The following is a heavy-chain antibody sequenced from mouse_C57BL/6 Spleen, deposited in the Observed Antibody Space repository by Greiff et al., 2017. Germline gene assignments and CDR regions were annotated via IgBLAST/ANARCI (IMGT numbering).Heavy chain of an antibody. V-gene: IGHV5-6*01. Sequence: EVQGVESGGDLVKPGGSLKLSCAASGFTFSSYGMSWVRQTPDKRLEWVATISSGGSYTYYPDSVKGRFTISRDNAKNTLYLQMSSLKSEDTAMYYCARQGGFITTVVAHFDYWGQGTTLTVSS. D-gene: IGHD1-1*01. CDR2: ISSGGSYT. CDR3: ARQGGFITTVVAHFDY. J-gene: IGHJ2*01. CDR1: GFTFSSYG.